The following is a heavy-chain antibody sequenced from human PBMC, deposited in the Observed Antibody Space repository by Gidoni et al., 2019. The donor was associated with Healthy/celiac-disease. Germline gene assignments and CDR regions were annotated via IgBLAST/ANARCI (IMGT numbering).Heavy chain of an antibody. J-gene: IGHJ6*02. CDR1: GFTVSSNY. V-gene: IGHV3-53*01. D-gene: IGHD5-18*01. CDR3: ARDKGYSYGQVEYYGMDV. Sequence: EVQLVESGGGLIQPGGSLRLSCAASGFTVSSNYMSWVRQAPGKGLEWVSVIYSGGSTYYADSVKGRFTISRDNSKNTLYLQMNSLRAEDTAVYYCARDKGYSYGQVEYYGMDVWGQGTTVTVSS. CDR2: IYSGGST.